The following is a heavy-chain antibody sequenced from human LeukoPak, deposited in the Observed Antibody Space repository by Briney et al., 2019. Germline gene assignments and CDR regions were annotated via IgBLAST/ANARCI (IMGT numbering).Heavy chain of an antibody. J-gene: IGHJ4*02. CDR3: ARDSSVPYGITD. V-gene: IGHV3-23*01. Sequence: GGSLRLSCAASGFTFSKYAMSWVRQAPGKGLEWVSAISGSDGNTFYADSVKGRFTISRDNSKNTLSLQMNNLRAEDTALYYCARDSSVPYGITDWGQGTLVTVSS. D-gene: IGHD4-17*01. CDR1: GFTFSKYA. CDR2: ISGSDGNT.